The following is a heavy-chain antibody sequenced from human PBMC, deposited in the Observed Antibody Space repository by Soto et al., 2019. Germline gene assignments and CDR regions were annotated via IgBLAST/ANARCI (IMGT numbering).Heavy chain of an antibody. Sequence: GGSLRLSWAASGFTFSSYAMSWVRQAPGKGLEWVSVISSRGGSTYYADSVKGRFTISRDNSKNTLYLQMNSLRAEDTAVYYCAKDLPDPGYYWGQGTLLTVSS. J-gene: IGHJ4*02. CDR3: AKDLPDPGYY. V-gene: IGHV3-23*01. CDR1: GFTFSSYA. CDR2: ISSRGGST.